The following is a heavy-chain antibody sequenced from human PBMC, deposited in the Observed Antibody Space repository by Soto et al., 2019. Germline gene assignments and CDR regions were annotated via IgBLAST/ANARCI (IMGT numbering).Heavy chain of an antibody. V-gene: IGHV1-69*01. D-gene: IGHD2-15*01. CDR1: GGTFSSYA. Sequence: QVQLVQSGAEVKKPGSSVKVSCKASGGTFSSYAISWVRQAPGQGLEWMGGIIPIFGTANYAQKFQGRVTITADESTSTAYMELSSLRSEVTAVYYCARAPRYCSGGSCYDFDYWGQGTLVTVSS. CDR3: ARAPRYCSGGSCYDFDY. CDR2: IIPIFGTA. J-gene: IGHJ4*02.